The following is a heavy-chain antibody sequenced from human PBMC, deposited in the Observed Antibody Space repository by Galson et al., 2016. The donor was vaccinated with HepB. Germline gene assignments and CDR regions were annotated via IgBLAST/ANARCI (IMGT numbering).Heavy chain of an antibody. CDR3: ARDNHVQQWLGTDGFDD. V-gene: IGHV3-33*01. J-gene: IGHJ4*02. Sequence: SLRLSCAASGFTFSTYGMHWVRQAPGKGLEWVAVIGFDGNNKYYADSVKGRLTISRDNSKNTLYLQMNSLRDEDTAVYYCARDNHVQQWLGTDGFDDWGQGTLVTVSS. CDR2: IGFDGNNK. D-gene: IGHD6-19*01. CDR1: GFTFSTYG.